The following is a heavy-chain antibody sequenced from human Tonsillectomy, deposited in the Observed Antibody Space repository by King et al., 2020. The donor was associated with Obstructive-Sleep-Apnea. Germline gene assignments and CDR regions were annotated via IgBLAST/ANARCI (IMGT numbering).Heavy chain of an antibody. CDR1: GFTFSSYS. CDR3: ATPAQFYSYYGVDV. Sequence: VQLVESGGGLVRPGGSLRLSCAASGFTFSSYSMNWVRQAPGKGLEWVSYIDISSSTIYYADSVRGRFTISRDNAKNSLFLRMNGLRVEDTAVYYCATPAQFYSYYGVDVWGQGTTVTVSS. J-gene: IGHJ6*02. CDR2: IDISSSTI. V-gene: IGHV3-48*01. D-gene: IGHD2-15*01.